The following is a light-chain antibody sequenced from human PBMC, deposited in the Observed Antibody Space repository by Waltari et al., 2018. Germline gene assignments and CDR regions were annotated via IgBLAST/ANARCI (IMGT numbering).Light chain of an antibody. CDR3: QQYDYLPIS. CDR2: GTS. V-gene: IGKV1-33*01. CDR1: QSISRY. Sequence: DIQMTQSPSSLSASVGDRLTIPRRASQSISRYLNWYQQKPGKAPKRLIYGTSNLETGVPSRFSGSGSGTDFTFTISSLQPEDIATYYCQQYDYLPISFGPGTKLDMK. J-gene: IGKJ3*01.